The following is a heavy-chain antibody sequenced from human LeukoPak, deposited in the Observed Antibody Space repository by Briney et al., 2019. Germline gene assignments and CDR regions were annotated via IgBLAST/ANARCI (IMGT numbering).Heavy chain of an antibody. CDR3: ARDYGGNSDY. CDR2: IYSGGST. D-gene: IGHD4-23*01. J-gene: IGHJ4*02. CDR1: GFTFSNSW. Sequence: GGSLRLSCSASGFTFSNSWMAWVRQAPGKGLEWVSVIYSGGSTYYADSVKGRFTISRDNSKNTLYLQMNSLRAEDTAVYYCARDYGGNSDYWGQGTLVTVSS. V-gene: IGHV3-53*01.